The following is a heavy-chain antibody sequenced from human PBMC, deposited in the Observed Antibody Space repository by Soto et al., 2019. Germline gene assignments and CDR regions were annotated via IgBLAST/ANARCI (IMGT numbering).Heavy chain of an antibody. Sequence: EVQLVESGGGLVQPGESLRLSCAASGFTFSSYSMNWVRQPPGKGLEWISYIASSSWNIYYADTVKGRFTISRDNAKNSLFLQMNSLRDEDTAVYYCARGPSTAAPLSDWYFDLWGRGTLVTVSS. CDR1: GFTFSSYS. D-gene: IGHD2-2*01. CDR2: IASSSWNI. J-gene: IGHJ2*01. V-gene: IGHV3-48*02. CDR3: ARGPSTAAPLSDWYFDL.